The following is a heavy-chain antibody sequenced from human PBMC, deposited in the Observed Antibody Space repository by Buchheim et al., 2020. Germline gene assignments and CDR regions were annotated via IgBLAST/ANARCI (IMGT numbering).Heavy chain of an antibody. D-gene: IGHD6-19*01. V-gene: IGHV4-61*01. CDR1: GGSVSRGSYF. CDR2: MHYSGST. Sequence: QVQLQESGPGLVKASETLSLTCTVSGGSVSRGSYFWTWIRQPPGKGLEWIGYMHYSGSTVYNPSLKSRVSISVDTSKTQFSLKLNSATSADTAVYYCARGGWLVGLDHWGQGTL. CDR3: ARGGWLVGLDH. J-gene: IGHJ4*02.